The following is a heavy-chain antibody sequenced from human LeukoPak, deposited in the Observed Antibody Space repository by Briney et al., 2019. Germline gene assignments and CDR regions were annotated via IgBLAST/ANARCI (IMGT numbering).Heavy chain of an antibody. CDR3: ARDRAAPPYYFDY. CDR2: IYYSGST. CDR1: GGSVSSGSYY. J-gene: IGHJ4*02. D-gene: IGHD2-15*01. V-gene: IGHV4-61*01. Sequence: SETLSLTCTVSGGSVSSGSYYWSWIRQPPGKGLEWIGYIYYSGSTNYNPSLKSRVTISVDTSKNQFSLKLSSVTAADTAVYYCARDRAAPPYYFDYWGQGTLVTASS.